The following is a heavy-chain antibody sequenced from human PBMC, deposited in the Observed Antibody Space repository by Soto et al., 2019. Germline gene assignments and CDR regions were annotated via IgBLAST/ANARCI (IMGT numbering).Heavy chain of an antibody. CDR1: GFTFSSYS. CDR2: ISSSSSYI. CDR3: APYSGSSGY. D-gene: IGHD1-26*01. J-gene: IGHJ4*02. Sequence: VQLVQSGAEVKKPGASVKVSCKASGFTFSSYSMNWVRQAPGKGLEWVSSISSSSSYIYYADSVKGRFTISRDNAKNSLYLQMNSLRAEDTAVYYCAPYSGSSGYWGQGTLVTVSS. V-gene: IGHV3-21*01.